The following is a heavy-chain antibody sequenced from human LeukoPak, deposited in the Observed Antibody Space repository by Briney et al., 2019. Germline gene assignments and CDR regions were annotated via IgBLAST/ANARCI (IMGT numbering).Heavy chain of an antibody. CDR1: GFTFSSYW. J-gene: IGHJ1*01. D-gene: IGHD3-22*01. V-gene: IGHV3-74*01. CDR2: IKSDGST. Sequence: GGSLRLSCAASGFTFSSYWMHWVRQAPGKGLVWVSRIKSDGSTNYADSVKGRFTISRDNAKNTLSLQMNSLRAEDTGVYYCARAPSEIGGYYPEYFRHWGQGTLVTVSP. CDR3: ARAPSEIGGYYPEYFRH.